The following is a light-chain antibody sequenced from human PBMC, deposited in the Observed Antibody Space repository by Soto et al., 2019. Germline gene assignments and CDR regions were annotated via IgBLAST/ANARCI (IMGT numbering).Light chain of an antibody. CDR1: MSNIGRNT. CDR2: KDN. J-gene: IGLJ2*01. V-gene: IGLV1-44*01. CDR3: AAWDVGLEGPI. Sequence: QSVLTQPPSTSGDPGQRVTISCSGSMSNIGRNTVNWYQQLPGTAPKVLMYKDNRPPSGVPDRFSGSKSGTSASLAISGLQSEDEATYYCAAWDVGLEGPIFGGGTKLTVL.